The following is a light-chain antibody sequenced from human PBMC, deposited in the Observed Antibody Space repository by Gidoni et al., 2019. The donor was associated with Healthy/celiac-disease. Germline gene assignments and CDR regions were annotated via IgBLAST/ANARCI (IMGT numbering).Light chain of an antibody. Sequence: EIVLTQSPATLSLSPGERAPLSCRASQSVSSYLAWYQQKPGQAPRLLIYDASNRATGIPARFSGSGSATDFTLTISSLEPEDFAVYYCQQRSNWQTFGQGTKLEIK. CDR2: DAS. CDR3: QQRSNWQT. CDR1: QSVSSY. J-gene: IGKJ2*01. V-gene: IGKV3-11*01.